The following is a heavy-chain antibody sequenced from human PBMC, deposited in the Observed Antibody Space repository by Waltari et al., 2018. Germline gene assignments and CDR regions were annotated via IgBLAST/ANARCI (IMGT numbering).Heavy chain of an antibody. CDR2: INPNSGGT. J-gene: IGHJ6*02. V-gene: IGHV1-2*06. CDR3: ARHGSGSYYNVRPYGMDV. Sequence: QVQLVQSGAGVKKPGASVKDSCKAAGYTLNGYDMHWLPQAPVPGLEWMGRINPNSGGTNYAQKFQGRVTMTRDTSISTAYMELSRLRSDDTAVYYCARHGSGSYYNVRPYGMDVWGQGTTVTVSS. D-gene: IGHD3-10*01. CDR1: GYTLNGYD.